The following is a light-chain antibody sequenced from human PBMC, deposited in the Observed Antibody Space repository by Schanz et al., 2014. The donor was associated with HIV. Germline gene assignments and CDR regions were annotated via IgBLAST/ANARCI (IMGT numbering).Light chain of an antibody. J-gene: IGLJ2*01. Sequence: QSVLTQPPSVSGAPGQRVTISCTGSTSNIGAGFDVHWYQQLPGAAPKLLIYENINRPSGVPDRFSASKSGTSASLAITGLQAEDEADYYCQSYDSSLSGSKVFGGGTKLTVL. CDR2: ENI. CDR3: QSYDSSLSGSKV. V-gene: IGLV1-40*01. CDR1: TSNIGAGFD.